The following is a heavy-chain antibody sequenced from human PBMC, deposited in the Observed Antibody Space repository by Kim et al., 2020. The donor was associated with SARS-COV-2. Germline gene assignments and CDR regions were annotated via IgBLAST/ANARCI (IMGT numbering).Heavy chain of an antibody. CDR2: IDNNDERT. V-gene: IGHV3-23*05. J-gene: IGHJ4*02. CDR3: AQVQWEQRSHF. CDR1: GSTFRSYA. Sequence: GGSLRLSCAASGSTFRSYAMSWVRRAPAKGLEWVSAIDNNDERTFYADSVKGRFTVSRDTSKNTLYLQMNSLRAEDTAIYYCAQVQWEQRSHFWGQGILV. D-gene: IGHD1-26*01.